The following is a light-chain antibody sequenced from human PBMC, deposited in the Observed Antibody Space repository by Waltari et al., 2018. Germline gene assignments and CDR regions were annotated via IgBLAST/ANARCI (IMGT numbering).Light chain of an antibody. CDR3: QQYGRSWNA. CDR1: QSVSSSN. Sequence: EIVLTQSPGTLSLSPGERATLSCRASQSVSSSNLAWYQQKPGQAPRLLIHDASSRATGIPDRFRGSGSGTDFTLTISRLEPDDFAVYYCQQYGRSWNAFGQGTRLEIK. J-gene: IGKJ2*01. V-gene: IGKV3-20*01. CDR2: DAS.